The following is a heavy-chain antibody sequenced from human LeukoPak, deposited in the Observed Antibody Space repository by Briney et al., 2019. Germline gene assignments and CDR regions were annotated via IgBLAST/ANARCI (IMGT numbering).Heavy chain of an antibody. V-gene: IGHV5-51*01. CDR2: IYPGDSDT. J-gene: IGHJ4*02. Sequence: GESLKISCKGSGYIFTTYWIGWVRQMPGKGLEWMGIIYPGDSDTRYSPSFQGQVTISADKSFTTAYLQWSSLKASDTAIYYCARLYDSSGYSHFDYWGQGTLVTVSS. CDR3: ARLYDSSGYSHFDY. CDR1: GYIFTTYW. D-gene: IGHD3-22*01.